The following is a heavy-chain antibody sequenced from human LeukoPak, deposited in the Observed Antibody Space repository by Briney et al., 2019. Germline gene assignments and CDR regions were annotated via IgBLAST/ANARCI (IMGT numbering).Heavy chain of an antibody. CDR1: GFIFSKHW. CDR3: ARESSGSYWG. D-gene: IGHD3-10*01. J-gene: IGHJ4*02. V-gene: IGHV3-74*01. CDR2: LNLDGSTT. Sequence: GGSLRLSCVASGFIFSKHWMHWVRHAPGKGLVWVSRLNLDGSTTFYADSVKGRFTISRDNAKNTLYLQMNSLRVDDTGVYYCARESSGSYWGWGQGTLVTVSS.